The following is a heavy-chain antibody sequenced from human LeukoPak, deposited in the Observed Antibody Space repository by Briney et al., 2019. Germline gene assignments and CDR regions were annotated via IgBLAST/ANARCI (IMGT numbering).Heavy chain of an antibody. J-gene: IGHJ6*04. CDR1: GYSFTSYW. Sequence: GESLKISCKGSGYSFTSYWIGWVRQMPGKGLERMGIIYPGDSDTRYSPSFQGQVTISADKSISTAYLQWSSLKASDTAMYYCARQVWGATIRDYYGMDVWGKGTTVTVSS. CDR3: ARQVWGATIRDYYGMDV. CDR2: IYPGDSDT. D-gene: IGHD5-12*01. V-gene: IGHV5-51*01.